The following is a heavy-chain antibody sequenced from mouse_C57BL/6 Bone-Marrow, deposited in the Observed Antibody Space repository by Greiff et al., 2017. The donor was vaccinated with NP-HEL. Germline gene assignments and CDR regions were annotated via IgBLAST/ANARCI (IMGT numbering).Heavy chain of an antibody. Sequence: QVQLQQPGAELVRPGTSVKLSCKASGYTFTSYWMHWVKQRPGQGLEWIGVIDPSGSYTKYNQKFKGKATLTVDTSSSTAYMQLSSLTSEDSAVYYGARHGSSYVWGQGTLVTVSA. CDR3: ARHGSSYV. CDR1: GYTFTSYW. J-gene: IGHJ3*01. CDR2: IDPSGSYT. D-gene: IGHD1-1*01. V-gene: IGHV1-59*01.